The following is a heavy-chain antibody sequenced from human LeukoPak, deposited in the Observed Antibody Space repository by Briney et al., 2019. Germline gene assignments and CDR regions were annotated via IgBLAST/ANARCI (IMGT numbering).Heavy chain of an antibody. V-gene: IGHV1-3*01. Sequence: ASVKVSRKASGYTFTSYAMHWVRQAPGQRLEWMGWINAGNGNTKYSQKFQGRVTITRDTSASTAYMELSSLRSEDTAVYYCARGGSLQWLVPAYYYYYYGMDVWGQGTTVTVSS. CDR3: ARGGSLQWLVPAYYYYYYGMDV. CDR1: GYTFTSYA. CDR2: INAGNGNT. J-gene: IGHJ6*02. D-gene: IGHD6-19*01.